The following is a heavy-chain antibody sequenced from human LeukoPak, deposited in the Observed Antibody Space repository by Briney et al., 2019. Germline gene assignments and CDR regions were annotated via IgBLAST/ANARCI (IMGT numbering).Heavy chain of an antibody. CDR3: ARLGHHYYDSSGYYSYYYMDV. J-gene: IGHJ6*03. Sequence: SETLSLTCAVYGGSFSGYYWSWIRQPPGKGLEWIGEINHSGSTNYNPSLKSRVTISVDTSKNQFSLKLSSVTAADTAVYYCARLGHHYYDSSGYYSYYYMDVWGKGTTVTISS. CDR1: GGSFSGYY. V-gene: IGHV4-34*01. D-gene: IGHD3-22*01. CDR2: INHSGST.